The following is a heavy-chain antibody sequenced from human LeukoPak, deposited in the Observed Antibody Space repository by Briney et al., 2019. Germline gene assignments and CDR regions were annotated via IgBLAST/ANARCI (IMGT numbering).Heavy chain of an antibody. V-gene: IGHV3-7*01. D-gene: IGHD2-15*01. CDR2: IKHDGSED. CDR3: ARDQTPFY. J-gene: IGHJ4*02. Sequence: GGAPRHSCAASGVTFSNYWMTWVRRAPGEGLQGGAHIKHDGSEDYYLDSVKGRFTISRDNAKSSMWLQMNSLRDEDTAVYYCARDQTPFYWGQGSLVTVSS. CDR1: GVTFSNYW.